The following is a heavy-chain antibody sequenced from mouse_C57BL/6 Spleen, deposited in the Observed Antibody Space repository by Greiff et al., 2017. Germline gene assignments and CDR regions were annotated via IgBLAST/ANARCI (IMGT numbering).Heavy chain of an antibody. CDR1: GYTFTDYN. V-gene: IGHV1-22*01. CDR3: ARGDYGNYPIDY. Sequence: VQLQQSGPELVKPGASVKMSCKASGYTFTDYNMHWVKQSHGKSLEWIGYINPNNGGTSYNQKFKGKATLTVNKSSSTAYMELRRLTSEDSAVYYCARGDYGNYPIDYWGQGTTLTVSS. D-gene: IGHD2-1*01. J-gene: IGHJ2*01. CDR2: INPNNGGT.